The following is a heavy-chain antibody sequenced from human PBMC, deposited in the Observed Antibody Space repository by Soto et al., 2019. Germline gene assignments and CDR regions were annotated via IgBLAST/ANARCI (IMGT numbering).Heavy chain of an antibody. CDR3: TREQSDDNYFDP. CDR2: IYYSGGT. Sequence: SETLSLTCAVSGGSISSSNCWSWFLQPPWKGLEWIGEIYYSGGTNYNPSLKSRVTISLDKSKSQFSLRLISVTAADTAVYYCTREQSDDNYFDPWGQGTLVTVSS. V-gene: IGHV4-4*02. D-gene: IGHD6-19*01. J-gene: IGHJ5*02. CDR1: GGSISSSNC.